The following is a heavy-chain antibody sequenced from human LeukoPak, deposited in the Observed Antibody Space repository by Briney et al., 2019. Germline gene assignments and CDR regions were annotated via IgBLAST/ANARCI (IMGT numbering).Heavy chain of an antibody. V-gene: IGHV1-18*01. CDR3: ARDLEAPGYSSGWPFDY. Sequence: ASVKVSCKASGYTFTSYGISWVRQAPGQGLEWMGWISAYNGNTNYARKLQGRVTMTTDTSTSTAYMELRSLRSDDTAVYYCARDLEAPGYSSGWPFDYWGQGTLVTVSS. CDR1: GYTFTSYG. D-gene: IGHD6-19*01. J-gene: IGHJ4*02. CDR2: ISAYNGNT.